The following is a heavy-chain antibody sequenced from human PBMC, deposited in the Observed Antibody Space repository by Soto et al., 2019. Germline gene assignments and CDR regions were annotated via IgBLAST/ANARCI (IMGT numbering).Heavy chain of an antibody. CDR3: ARDKYSYGIMGYYYYGMDV. CDR2: IYTSGST. V-gene: IGHV4-4*07. Sequence: PSETLSLTCTVSGGSISSYYWSWIRQPAGKGLEWIGRIYTSGSTNYNPSLKSRVTMSVDTSKNQFSLKLSSVTAADTAVYYCARDKYSYGIMGYYYYGMDVWSQGTTVTVSS. D-gene: IGHD5-18*01. J-gene: IGHJ6*02. CDR1: GGSISSYY.